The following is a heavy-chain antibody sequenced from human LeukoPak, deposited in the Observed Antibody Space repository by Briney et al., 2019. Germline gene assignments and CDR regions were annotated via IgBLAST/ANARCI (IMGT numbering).Heavy chain of an antibody. CDR2: ISSSSNYI. V-gene: IGHV3-21*01. J-gene: IGHJ3*02. CDR3: ARVGVNDAFDI. Sequence: GGSLRLSCAASGFTFSSYSMNWVRQAPGKGLEWVSSISSSSNYIYYADSVKGRFTISRDNAKNSLYLQMNSLRAEDTAVYYCARVGVNDAFDIWGQGTMVTVSS. CDR1: GFTFSSYS.